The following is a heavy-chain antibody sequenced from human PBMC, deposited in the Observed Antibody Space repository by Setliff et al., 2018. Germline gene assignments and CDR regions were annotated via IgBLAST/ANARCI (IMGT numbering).Heavy chain of an antibody. CDR3: ARAGFELGQYNWFDP. D-gene: IGHD3-3*02. V-gene: IGHV4-61*02. J-gene: IGHJ5*02. Sequence: PSETLSLTCTVSGDSISSGIYHWSWIRQSAGKGLEWIGRIYVSTGSTSYSPSLKSRVSISVDRSKNQFSLNLTSVTAADTAVYYCARAGFELGQYNWFDPWGQGTLVTVSS. CDR2: IYVSTGST. CDR1: GDSISSGIYH.